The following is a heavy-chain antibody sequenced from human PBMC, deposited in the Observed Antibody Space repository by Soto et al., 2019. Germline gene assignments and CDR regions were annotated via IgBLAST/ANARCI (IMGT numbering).Heavy chain of an antibody. CDR2: IIPIFGTA. CDR3: ARDAQLSDSSGYHHADFDY. Sequence: ASVKVSCKASGGTFSSYAISWVRQAPGQGLEWMGGIIPIFGTANYAQKFQGRVTITADESTSTAYMELSSLRSEDTAVYYCARDAQLSDSSGYHHADFDYWGQGTLVTVSS. D-gene: IGHD3-22*01. CDR1: GGTFSSYA. J-gene: IGHJ4*02. V-gene: IGHV1-69*13.